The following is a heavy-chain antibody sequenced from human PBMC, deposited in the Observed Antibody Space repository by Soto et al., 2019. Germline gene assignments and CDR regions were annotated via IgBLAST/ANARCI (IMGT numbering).Heavy chain of an antibody. D-gene: IGHD6-19*01. Sequence: ASVKVSCKASGYTFTGYAMHWVRQAPGQRLEWMGWINAGNGNTKYSQKFQGRVTITRDTSASTAYMELSSLRSEDTAVYYCARAVAVAADFDIWGQGTKVTVSS. J-gene: IGHJ3*02. V-gene: IGHV1-3*01. CDR3: ARAVAVAADFDI. CDR1: GYTFTGYA. CDR2: INAGNGNT.